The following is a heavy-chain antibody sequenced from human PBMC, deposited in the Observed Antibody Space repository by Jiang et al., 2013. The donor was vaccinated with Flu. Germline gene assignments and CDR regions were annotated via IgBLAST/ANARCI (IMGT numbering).Heavy chain of an antibody. CDR2: ISYDGSTFDGSNK. CDR3: AKVKERRLVPPLHYFDY. D-gene: IGHD6-13*01. V-gene: IGHV3-30*18. CDR1: GFTFSNYG. J-gene: IGHJ4*02. Sequence: PGKSLRLSCAASGFTFSNYGMHWVRQAPGKGLEWVAVISYDGSTFDGSNKYYADSVKGRFTISRDNSKNTLYLQMNSLRVEDTAVYYCAKVKERRLVPPLHYFDYWGQGTLVTVSS.